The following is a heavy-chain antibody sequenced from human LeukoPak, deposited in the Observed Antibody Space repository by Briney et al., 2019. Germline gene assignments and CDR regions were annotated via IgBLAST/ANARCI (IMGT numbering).Heavy chain of an antibody. CDR2: IYHSGST. Sequence: SETLSLTCAVSGYSISSGYYWGWIRQPPGKGLEWIGSIYHSGSTYYNPSLKSRVTISVDTSKNQFSLKLSSVTAADTAVYYCYGSGSYFEWFDPWGQGTLVTASS. V-gene: IGHV4-38-2*01. CDR3: YGSGSYFEWFDP. D-gene: IGHD3-10*01. J-gene: IGHJ5*02. CDR1: GYSISSGYY.